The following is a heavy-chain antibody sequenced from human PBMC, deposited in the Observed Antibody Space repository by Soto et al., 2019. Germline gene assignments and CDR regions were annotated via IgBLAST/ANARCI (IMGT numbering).Heavy chain of an antibody. D-gene: IGHD2-2*01. Sequence: QVQLVQSGAEVKKPGASVKVSCKASGYTFTSYGISWVRQAPGQGLEWMGWISAYNGNTNYAQKLQGRVTMTTDTSTSTGYMELRSLRSDDTAVYYCARDEDIVVVPGEIPMDVWGQGTTVTVSS. CDR2: ISAYNGNT. J-gene: IGHJ6*02. CDR3: ARDEDIVVVPGEIPMDV. CDR1: GYTFTSYG. V-gene: IGHV1-18*01.